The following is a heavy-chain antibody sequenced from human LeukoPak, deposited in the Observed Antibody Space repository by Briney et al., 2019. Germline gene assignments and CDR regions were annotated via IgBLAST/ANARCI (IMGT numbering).Heavy chain of an antibody. V-gene: IGHV4-61*02. Sequence: PSETLSLTCTVSGGSINSGTYYWGWIRQPAGKGLEWIVRIYSSRSTNYNPSLKSRVTISVDMSKNQFSLKLSSVSAADTAVYYCARDLLHRGYAFDIWGQGTMVTVSS. CDR1: GGSINSGTYY. D-gene: IGHD5-12*01. CDR2: IYSSRST. J-gene: IGHJ3*02. CDR3: ARDLLHRGYAFDI.